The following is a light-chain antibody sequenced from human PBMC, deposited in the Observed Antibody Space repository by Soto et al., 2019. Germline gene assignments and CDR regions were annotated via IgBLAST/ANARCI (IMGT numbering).Light chain of an antibody. V-gene: IGKV1-5*03. CDR1: QSINSW. Sequence: DIQMTQSPSTLSTSVGDRVTITCRASQSINSWLAWYQQKPGKAPKLLISKASTLQSGVPSRFSGSGSGTEVSLIIGSLQPDDFASYYCQQYKSYPYTFGQGTKLEIK. CDR2: KAS. CDR3: QQYKSYPYT. J-gene: IGKJ2*01.